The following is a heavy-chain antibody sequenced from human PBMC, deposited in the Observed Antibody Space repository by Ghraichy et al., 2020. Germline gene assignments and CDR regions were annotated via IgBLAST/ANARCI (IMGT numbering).Heavy chain of an antibody. CDR1: GGSSSTYS. J-gene: IGHJ4*02. V-gene: IGHV4-4*07. CDR3: ATGGPRVFDY. Sequence: ETLSLTCTVSGGSSSTYSCSWIRQPAGKGLEWIGHIYTSGSTNYNPSLKSRVTMSVDTSRNQFSLKLSSLTAADTAVYYCATGGPRVFDYWGQGTLVTVSS. CDR2: IYTSGST.